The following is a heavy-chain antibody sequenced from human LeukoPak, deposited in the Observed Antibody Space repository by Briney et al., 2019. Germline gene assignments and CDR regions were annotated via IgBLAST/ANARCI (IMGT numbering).Heavy chain of an antibody. V-gene: IGHV3-43*01. D-gene: IGHD5-24*01. J-gene: IGHJ4*02. Sequence: GGSLRLSCAASGFDFDDYTMHWVRQAPGKGLEWVSLINWDGVTTYYGDSVKGRFTTSRDNRQNALYLQMNNPRSEDTALYYCVKDFEIATIWSSGLGQWGQGTLVTVSS. CDR2: INWDGVTT. CDR3: VKDFEIATIWSSGLGQ. CDR1: GFDFDDYT.